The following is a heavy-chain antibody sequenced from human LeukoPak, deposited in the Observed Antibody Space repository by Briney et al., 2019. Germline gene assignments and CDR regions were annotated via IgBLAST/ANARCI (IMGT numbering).Heavy chain of an antibody. CDR1: GGSISSSSYY. CDR3: VHSYGSNFVY. V-gene: IGHV4-39*01. J-gene: IGHJ4*02. D-gene: IGHD5-18*01. Sequence: SETLSLTCTVSGGSISSSSYYWGWIRQPPGKGLEWIGSIYYSGSTYYNPSLKSRVTISVDTSKNQFSLKLSSVTAADTAVYYCVHSYGSNFVYWGQGTLVTVSS. CDR2: IYYSGST.